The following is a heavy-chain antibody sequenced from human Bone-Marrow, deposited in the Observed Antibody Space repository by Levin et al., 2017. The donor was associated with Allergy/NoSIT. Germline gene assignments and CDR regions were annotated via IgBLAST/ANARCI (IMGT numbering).Heavy chain of an antibody. D-gene: IGHD3-10*01. CDR2: IKQDGSER. Sequence: GESLKISCAASEFSFSRYWMNWVRQAPGKGLEWVAGIKQDGSERHYVESVKGRFTVSRDNAKNSLYLQMTSLRAEDTAVYYCSRDRGLQIYHFYGMDVWGQGTTVTVSS. CDR1: EFSFSRYW. CDR3: SRDRGLQIYHFYGMDV. V-gene: IGHV3-7*01. J-gene: IGHJ6*02.